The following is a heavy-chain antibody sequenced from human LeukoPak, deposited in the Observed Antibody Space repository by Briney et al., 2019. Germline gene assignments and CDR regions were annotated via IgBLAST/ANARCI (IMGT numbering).Heavy chain of an antibody. D-gene: IGHD3-22*01. Sequence: SETLSLTCAVYGGSFSDYYWTWIRQPPGKGLEWIGEIYHSGSTNYNPSLKSRVTISVDKSKNQFSLKLSSVTAADTAVYYCARVLLRPPFKYYFDYWGQGTLVTVSS. CDR1: GGSFSDYY. CDR2: IYHSGST. J-gene: IGHJ4*02. CDR3: ARVLLRPPFKYYFDY. V-gene: IGHV4-34*01.